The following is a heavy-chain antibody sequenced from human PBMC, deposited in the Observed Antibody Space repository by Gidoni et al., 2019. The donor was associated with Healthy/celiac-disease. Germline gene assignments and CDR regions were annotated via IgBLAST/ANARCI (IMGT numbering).Heavy chain of an antibody. D-gene: IGHD6-13*01. Sequence: EVQLVESGGGLVQPGGALRLSCAAYGFTFSRYAMHWVRQAPGKGLEYVSAISRNGGSTYYANSVKGRFTISRDNSKNTLYLQMGSLRAEDMAVYYCAREGDSWYRSVDYWGQGTLVTVSS. CDR3: AREGDSWYRSVDY. J-gene: IGHJ4*02. CDR1: GFTFSRYA. V-gene: IGHV3-64*01. CDR2: ISRNGGST.